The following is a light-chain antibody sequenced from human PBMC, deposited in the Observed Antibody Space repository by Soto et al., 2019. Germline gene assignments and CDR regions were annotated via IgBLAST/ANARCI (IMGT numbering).Light chain of an antibody. J-gene: IGKJ4*01. V-gene: IGKV1-33*01. Sequence: DIQITQTPSSLSASVGDIVTITCHASQDIINYLNWYQQRPGKAPKLLIYDASNLETGVPSRFSGSGSGTDFIFTINSLQPEDIATYYCQQYDNFPLSFGGGTKVDIK. CDR2: DAS. CDR3: QQYDNFPLS. CDR1: QDIINY.